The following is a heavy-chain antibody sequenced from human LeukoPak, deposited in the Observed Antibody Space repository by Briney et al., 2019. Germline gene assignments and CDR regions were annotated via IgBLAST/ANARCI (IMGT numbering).Heavy chain of an antibody. Sequence: SQTLSPTCTVSGGSITSSSYYWGWIRQPPGRGREWIGSIYYSGSTYYNPSLKSRVTISVDTSKNQFSLKLSSVTAADTAVYYCARLNYIAARDIRQLFDYWGQGTLVTVSS. CDR3: ARLNYIAARDIRQLFDY. J-gene: IGHJ4*01. CDR2: IYYSGST. CDR1: GGSITSSSYY. V-gene: IGHV4-39*01. D-gene: IGHD6-6*01.